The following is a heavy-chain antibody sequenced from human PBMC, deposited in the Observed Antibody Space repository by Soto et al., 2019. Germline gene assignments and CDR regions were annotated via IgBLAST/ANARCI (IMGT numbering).Heavy chain of an antibody. D-gene: IGHD6-19*01. CDR2: IYYSGST. J-gene: IGHJ5*02. Sequence: SETLSLTCTVSGGSISSYYWSWIRQPPGKGLEWIGYIYYSGSTNYNPSLKSRVTISVDTSKNQFSLKLSSVTAADTAVYYCSRDQLAVAGGGWFDPWGQGTLVTVSS. CDR3: SRDQLAVAGGGWFDP. CDR1: GGSISSYY. V-gene: IGHV4-59*01.